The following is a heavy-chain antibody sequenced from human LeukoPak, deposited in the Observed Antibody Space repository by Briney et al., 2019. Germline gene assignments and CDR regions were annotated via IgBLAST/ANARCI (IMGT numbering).Heavy chain of an antibody. V-gene: IGHV4-38-2*02. Sequence: PSETLSLTCTVSGYSISSGYYWGWIRQPPGKGLEWIGSIYHSGSTYYNPSLKSRVTISVDTSKNQFSLKLSSVTAADTAVYYCAREPHGSGLLFDYWGRGTLVTVSS. J-gene: IGHJ4*02. D-gene: IGHD6-19*01. CDR3: AREPHGSGLLFDY. CDR2: IYHSGST. CDR1: GYSISSGYY.